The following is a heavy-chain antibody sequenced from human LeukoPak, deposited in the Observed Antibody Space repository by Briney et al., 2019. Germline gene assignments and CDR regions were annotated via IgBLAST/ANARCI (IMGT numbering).Heavy chain of an antibody. CDR1: GFTLRSYD. V-gene: IGHV3-13*01. Sequence: GGSLRLSCAASGFTLRSYDMHWVRQVIGKGLEWVSAIGTAGDTYYPGSVKGRFTISRENAKNSLYLQMNSLRAGDTAVYYCARDRGAAAGEYYGMDVWGQGTTVTVSS. CDR2: IGTAGDT. CDR3: ARDRGAAAGEYYGMDV. D-gene: IGHD6-13*01. J-gene: IGHJ6*02.